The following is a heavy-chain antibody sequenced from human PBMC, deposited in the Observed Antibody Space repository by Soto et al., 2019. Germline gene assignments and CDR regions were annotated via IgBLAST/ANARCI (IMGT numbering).Heavy chain of an antibody. D-gene: IGHD3-10*01. J-gene: IGHJ4*02. V-gene: IGHV1-69*06. CDR2: IVPVFGRV. CDR1: GDTFTKYA. CDR3: AGVASGSTWDYFDY. Sequence: QVHLVQSGAEARKPGSSVRVSCKASGDTFTKYAISWLRQAPGQGLEWMGGIVPVFGRVTYAQRFQDRVSIIADKSTATSYLELTSLTADDTAVYYCAGVASGSTWDYFDYWGQGTLVTVSS.